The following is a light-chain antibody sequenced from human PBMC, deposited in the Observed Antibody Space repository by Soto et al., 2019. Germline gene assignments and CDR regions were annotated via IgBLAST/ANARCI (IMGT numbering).Light chain of an antibody. CDR1: ESVSDNY. Sequence: EIVLTQSPGTLSLSPGERATLSCRASESVSDNYLAWYQQRSGQAPRLVIYGASSRASAVPDRFSGSGSAADFTLTISRLEPEDFAVYYCQQYGSSPLTFGGGTKVEIK. CDR3: QQYGSSPLT. CDR2: GAS. V-gene: IGKV3-20*01. J-gene: IGKJ4*01.